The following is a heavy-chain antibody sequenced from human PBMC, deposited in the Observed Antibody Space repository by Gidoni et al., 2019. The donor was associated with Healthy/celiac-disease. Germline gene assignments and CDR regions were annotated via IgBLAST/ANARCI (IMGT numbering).Heavy chain of an antibody. CDR3: AREIFYDFGSGTFRGMDV. CDR2: ISTYNGNI. Sequence: QVQLVQSRAEVKKPGASVKVSCKASGSPFTSHRIRWVRQDPGQGLEWMGWISTYNGNINYAQKLQGRVTMTTDTSTSTAYMELRSLRSDDTAVYYCAREIFYDFGSGTFRGMDVWGQGTTVTVSS. D-gene: IGHD3-3*01. CDR1: GSPFTSHR. V-gene: IGHV1-18*01. J-gene: IGHJ6*02.